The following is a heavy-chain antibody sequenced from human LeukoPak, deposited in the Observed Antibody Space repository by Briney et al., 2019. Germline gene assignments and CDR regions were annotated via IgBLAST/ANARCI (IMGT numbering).Heavy chain of an antibody. J-gene: IGHJ4*02. D-gene: IGHD6-19*01. CDR1: GFTFNNYG. CDR2: ISYDGSNK. Sequence: LTGGSLRLSCAASGFTFNNYGMHWVRQASGKGLEWVAVISYDGSNKYYADSVKGRFTISRDNSKNTLYLQMNSLRAEDTAVYYCAKSGGTSSSGLGYWGQGTLVTVSS. V-gene: IGHV3-30*18. CDR3: AKSGGTSSSGLGY.